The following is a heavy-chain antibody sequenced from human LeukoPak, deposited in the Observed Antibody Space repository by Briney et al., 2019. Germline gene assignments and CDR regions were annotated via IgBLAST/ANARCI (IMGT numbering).Heavy chain of an antibody. CDR1: GYTSTGYH. CDR3: ARDYCSSTSCLFDY. Sequence: GASVKVSCKASGYTSTGYHMHWVRQAPGQGLEWMGRINPNSGDTNYAQKFQGRVTMTRDTSISTAYMKLSRLRSDDTAVYYCARDYCSSTSCLFDYWGQGTLVTVSS. CDR2: INPNSGDT. J-gene: IGHJ4*02. D-gene: IGHD2-2*01. V-gene: IGHV1-2*06.